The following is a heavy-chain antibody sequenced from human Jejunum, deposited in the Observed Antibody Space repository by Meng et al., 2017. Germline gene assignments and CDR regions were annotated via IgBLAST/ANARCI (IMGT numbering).Heavy chain of an antibody. Sequence: GESLKISCAASGFTFSGSAIHWVRQASGKGLEWLGRIRSRANNYATAYAASVKDRFTISRDDSRNTAFLQMNSLKTEDTAVYYCTGPALDYVDYWGQGTLVTVSS. CDR3: TGPALDYVDY. CDR1: GFTFSGSA. J-gene: IGHJ4*02. V-gene: IGHV3-73*01. CDR2: IRSRANNYAT.